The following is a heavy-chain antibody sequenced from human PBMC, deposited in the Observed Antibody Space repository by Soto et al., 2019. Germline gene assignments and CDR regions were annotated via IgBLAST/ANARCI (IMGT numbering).Heavy chain of an antibody. Sequence: GASVKVSCKASGGTFSSYAISWVRQAPGQGLEWMGGIIPIFGTANYAQKFQGRVTITADKSTSTAYMELSSLRSEDTAVYYCARPLEQHQLGFGMDVWGQGSPVTVS. D-gene: IGHD6-13*01. V-gene: IGHV1-69*06. J-gene: IGHJ6*01. CDR2: IIPIFGTA. CDR1: GGTFSSYA. CDR3: ARPLEQHQLGFGMDV.